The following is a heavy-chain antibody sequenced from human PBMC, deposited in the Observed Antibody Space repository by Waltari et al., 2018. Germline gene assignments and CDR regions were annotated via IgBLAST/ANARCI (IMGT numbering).Heavy chain of an antibody. J-gene: IGHJ6*03. D-gene: IGHD1-1*01. CDR1: GGSISSSNYF. Sequence: QVQLQESGPGLVRPSETLSLNCTVSGGSISSSNYFAAWVRQPPGKVLAWIGSIYYSEITYYDPSRESRFTISGDTSRNQFSPSLSSVTAADSAVYYCARSTGIPTGHYMDVWGKGTTVTISS. CDR2: IYYSEIT. CDR3: ARSTGIPTGHYMDV. V-gene: IGHV4-39*07.